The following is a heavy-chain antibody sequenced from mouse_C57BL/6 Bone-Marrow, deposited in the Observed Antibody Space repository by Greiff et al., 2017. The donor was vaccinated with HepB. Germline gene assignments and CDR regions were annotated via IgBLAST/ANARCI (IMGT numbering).Heavy chain of an antibody. CDR3: ARYAYGSLDY. D-gene: IGHD1-1*01. V-gene: IGHV7-3*01. J-gene: IGHJ2*01. CDR1: GFTFTDYY. Sequence: EVQRVESGGGLVQPGGSLSLSCAASGFTFTDYYISWVRQPPGKALEWLGFIRNKANGYTTEYSASVKGRFTISRDNSQSILYLQMNALRAEDSATYYCARYAYGSLDYWGQGTTLTVSS. CDR2: IRNKANGYTT.